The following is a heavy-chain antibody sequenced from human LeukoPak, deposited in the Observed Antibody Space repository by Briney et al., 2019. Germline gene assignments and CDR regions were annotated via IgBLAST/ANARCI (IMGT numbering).Heavy chain of an antibody. Sequence: SETLCLTCTVSGGSISSSSYYWGWIRQPPGKGLEWIGSIYYSGSTYYNPSLKSRVTISVDTSKNQFSLKLSSVTAADTAVYYCAKATRGTMIVGRFDYWGQGTLVTVSS. J-gene: IGHJ4*02. CDR2: IYYSGST. CDR3: AKATRGTMIVGRFDY. CDR1: GGSISSSSYY. V-gene: IGHV4-39*01. D-gene: IGHD3-22*01.